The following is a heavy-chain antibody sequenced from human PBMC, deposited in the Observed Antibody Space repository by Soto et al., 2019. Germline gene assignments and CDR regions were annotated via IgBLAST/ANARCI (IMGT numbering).Heavy chain of an antibody. V-gene: IGHV1-18*01. CDR1: GYTFTSYG. D-gene: IGHD2-15*01. CDR2: ISGYNGNT. Sequence: ASVKVSCKASGYTFTSYGISWLRLAPGQGLEWMGWISGYNGNTNYAQKVQGRVTMTTDTSTSTAYMELRSLRFDDTAVYYCARVGGWGCSGGSSCFDYWGQGTLVTVSS. CDR3: ARVGGWGCSGGSSCFDY. J-gene: IGHJ4*02.